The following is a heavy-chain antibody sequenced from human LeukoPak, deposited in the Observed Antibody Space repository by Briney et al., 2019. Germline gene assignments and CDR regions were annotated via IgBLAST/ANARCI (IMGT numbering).Heavy chain of an antibody. CDR2: SSSSGSTI. CDR3: ARAYYDILTGYAVPFDY. D-gene: IGHD3-9*01. V-gene: IGHV3-11*01. CDR1: GFTFSDYY. J-gene: IGHJ4*02. Sequence: GGSLRLSCAASGFTFSDYYMSWIRQAPGEGLEWVSYSSSSGSTIYYADSVRGRFTISRDNAKNSLYLQMNSLRAEDTAVYYCARAYYDILTGYAVPFDYWGQGTLVTVSS.